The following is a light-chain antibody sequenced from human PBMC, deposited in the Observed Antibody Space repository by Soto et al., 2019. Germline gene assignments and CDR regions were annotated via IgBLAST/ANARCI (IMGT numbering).Light chain of an antibody. J-gene: IGKJ3*01. Sequence: EMVLTQSPATLSLSPGERATLSCRASQSIRSYLAWYQQKPGQAPRLLIYDASNRAAGTPARFSGSGSGTDFTLTISSLEPEDSAVYYCQQRSDSLTFGPGTKVDIK. CDR2: DAS. V-gene: IGKV3-11*01. CDR1: QSIRSY. CDR3: QQRSDSLT.